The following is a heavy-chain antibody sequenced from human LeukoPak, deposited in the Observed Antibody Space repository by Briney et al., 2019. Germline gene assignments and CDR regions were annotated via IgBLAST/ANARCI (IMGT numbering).Heavy chain of an antibody. Sequence: ASVKVSCKASGYTFTSYSIHWVRQAPGQGLEWMGWISAYNGNTNYAQKLQGRVTMTTDTSTSTAYMELRSLRSDDTAVYYCARIVGAFGGGPDNWFDPWGQGTLVTVSS. CDR3: ARIVGAFGGGPDNWFDP. V-gene: IGHV1-18*01. D-gene: IGHD1-26*01. J-gene: IGHJ5*02. CDR2: ISAYNGNT. CDR1: GYTFTSYS.